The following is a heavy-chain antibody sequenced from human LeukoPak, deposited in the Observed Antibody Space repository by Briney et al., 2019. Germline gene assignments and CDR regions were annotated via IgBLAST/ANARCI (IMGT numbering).Heavy chain of an antibody. V-gene: IGHV1-8*03. CDR2: MNPNSGNT. D-gene: IGHD3-3*01. CDR1: GYTFTGYY. Sequence: ASVKVSCKASGYTFTGYYMHWVRQAPGQGLEWMGWMNPNSGNTGYAQKFQGRVTITRNTSISTAYMELSSLRSEDTAVYYCARATTYYDFWSGYYRVGGFDYWGQGTLVTVSS. J-gene: IGHJ4*02. CDR3: ARATTYYDFWSGYYRVGGFDY.